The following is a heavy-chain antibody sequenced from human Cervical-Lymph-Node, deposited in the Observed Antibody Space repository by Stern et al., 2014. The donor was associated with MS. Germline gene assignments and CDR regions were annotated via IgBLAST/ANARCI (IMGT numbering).Heavy chain of an antibody. CDR3: ARGELKEGLVRGMDV. CDR2: IIPIFGTA. D-gene: IGHD1-26*01. J-gene: IGHJ6*02. V-gene: IGHV1-69*01. CDR1: GGTFSSYA. Sequence: QLGESGSEVKKPGSSGKVSCKASGGTFSSYAISWVRQAPGQGLAWMGGIIPIFGTANYAQKFQGRVTITADESTSTAYMELSSLRSEDTAVYYCARGELKEGLVRGMDVWGQGTTVTVSS.